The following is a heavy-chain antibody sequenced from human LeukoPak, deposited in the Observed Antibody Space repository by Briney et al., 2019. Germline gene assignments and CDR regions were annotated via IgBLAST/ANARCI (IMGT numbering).Heavy chain of an antibody. CDR1: GGSISSYY. CDR2: IYYSGST. D-gene: IGHD3-22*01. V-gene: IGHV4-39*01. CDR3: ARHPYHYYDSSGYARFDY. J-gene: IGHJ4*02. Sequence: SETLSLTCTVSGGSISSYYWSWIRQPPGKGLEWIGSIYYSGSTYYNPSLKSRVTISVDTSKNQFSLKLSSVTAADTAVYYCARHPYHYYDSSGYARFDYWGQGTLATVSS.